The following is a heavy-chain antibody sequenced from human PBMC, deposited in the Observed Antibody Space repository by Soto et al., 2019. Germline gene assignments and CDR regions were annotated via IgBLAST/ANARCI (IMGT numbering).Heavy chain of an antibody. Sequence: GASVKVSCKASGYTFTNSAIHWVRQAPGQTLEWMGWINVGNGNTKYSQKFQGRVTITRNTSASTAYMELSSLRSEDTAVYYCARGHGVTTAYYYYYYYMDVWGKGTTVTVSS. V-gene: IGHV1-3*01. D-gene: IGHD4-4*01. J-gene: IGHJ6*03. CDR1: GYTFTNSA. CDR2: INVGNGNT. CDR3: ARGHGVTTAYYYYYYYMDV.